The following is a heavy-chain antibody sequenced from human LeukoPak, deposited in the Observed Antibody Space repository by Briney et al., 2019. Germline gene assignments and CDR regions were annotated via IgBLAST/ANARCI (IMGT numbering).Heavy chain of an antibody. J-gene: IGHJ4*02. CDR1: GFTFGSYV. D-gene: IGHD1-7*01. CDR2: ISGSGGST. CDR3: AKGDWNSFDF. Sequence: GGSLRLSCTASGFTFGSYVMRWVRQAPGKGLEWVSTISGSGGSTHYVDSVKGRFTISRDNSKNTLYLQMNSLRAEDTAVYYCAKGDWNSFDFWGQGSLVTVSS. V-gene: IGHV3-23*01.